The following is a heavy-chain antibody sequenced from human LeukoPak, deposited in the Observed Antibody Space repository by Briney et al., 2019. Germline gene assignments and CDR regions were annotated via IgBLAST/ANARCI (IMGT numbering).Heavy chain of an antibody. CDR3: ARDGSGGGGYFDY. CDR2: IGTHNGNT. CDR1: GYTFTSYG. J-gene: IGHJ4*02. Sequence: GASVKVSCKTSGYTFTSYGVSWVQQAPGQGLEWMGWIGTHNGNTNYAQKFQGRVIMTTDTSTSTAYMELMSLRSDDTAVFYCARDGSGGGGYFDYWGQGTLVIVS. V-gene: IGHV1-18*01. D-gene: IGHD6-19*01.